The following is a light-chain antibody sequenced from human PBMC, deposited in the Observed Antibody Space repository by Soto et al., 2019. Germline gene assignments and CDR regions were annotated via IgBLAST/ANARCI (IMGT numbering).Light chain of an antibody. CDR3: QHYNSFSRT. J-gene: IGKJ1*01. CDR2: KAA. Sequence: DIQMTQSPSTLSASVGDRVAITCRASDNIVHWVAWYQQKPGKAPKSLIYKAANLADEVPSRFAGSGSGTDFTLNITRLQPDDFATYYCQHYNSFSRTFGQGTKVEV. CDR1: DNIVHW. V-gene: IGKV1-5*03.